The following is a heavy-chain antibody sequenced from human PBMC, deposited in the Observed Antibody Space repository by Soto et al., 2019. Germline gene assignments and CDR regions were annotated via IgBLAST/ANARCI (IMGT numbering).Heavy chain of an antibody. D-gene: IGHD1-26*01. CDR2: IYPGDSET. J-gene: IGHJ3*02. Sequence: GESLKISCRGSGYIFINYWVGWVRQMPGKGLEWMGIIYPGDSETKYSPSFQGQVTISADKSISTAYLQWSRLKASDTATYYCARHRRAIVATTDPLDIWGQGTKVTVSS. V-gene: IGHV5-51*01. CDR3: ARHRRAIVATTDPLDI. CDR1: GYIFINYW.